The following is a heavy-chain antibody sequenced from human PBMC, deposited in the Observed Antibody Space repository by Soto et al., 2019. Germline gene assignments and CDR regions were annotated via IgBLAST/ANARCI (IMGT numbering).Heavy chain of an antibody. Sequence: PSETLSLTCTVSGGSIGSYYWSWIRQPPGKGLEWIGYIYYSGSTNYNPSLKSRVTISVDTSKNQFSLKLLSVTTADTAVYFCAAGEASSRNLAPYYLDFWGQGTLVTVSS. D-gene: IGHD6-13*01. V-gene: IGHV4-59*01. CDR3: AAGEASSRNLAPYYLDF. CDR2: IYYSGST. CDR1: GGSIGSYY. J-gene: IGHJ4*02.